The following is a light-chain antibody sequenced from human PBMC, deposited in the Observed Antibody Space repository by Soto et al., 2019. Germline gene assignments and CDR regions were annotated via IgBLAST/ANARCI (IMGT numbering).Light chain of an antibody. V-gene: IGLV2-8*01. Sequence: QSALAQPPSASGSPGQSVAISCTGTSSDVGGYNYVSWYQQHPGKAPKLMIYEVNKRPSGVPDRCSGPKSGNTASLTVSGLQAEDEADYYCSSYAGSSNVFGTGTKVTVL. CDR1: SSDVGGYNY. J-gene: IGLJ1*01. CDR2: EVN. CDR3: SSYAGSSNV.